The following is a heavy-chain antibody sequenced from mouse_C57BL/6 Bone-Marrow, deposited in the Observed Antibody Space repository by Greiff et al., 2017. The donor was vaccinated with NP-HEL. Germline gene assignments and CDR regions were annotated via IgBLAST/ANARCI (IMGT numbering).Heavy chain of an antibody. Sequence: EVKLQESGGGLVKPGGSLKLSCAASGFTFSDYGMHWVRQAPEKGLEWVAYISSGSSTIYYADTVKGRFTISRDNAKNTLFLQMTSLRSEDTAMYYCARQTAQASWFAYWGQGTLVTVSA. J-gene: IGHJ3*01. V-gene: IGHV5-17*01. CDR1: GFTFSDYG. D-gene: IGHD3-2*02. CDR2: ISSGSSTI. CDR3: ARQTAQASWFAY.